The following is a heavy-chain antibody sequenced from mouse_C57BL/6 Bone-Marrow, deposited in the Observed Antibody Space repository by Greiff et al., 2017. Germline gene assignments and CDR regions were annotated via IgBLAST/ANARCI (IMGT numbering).Heavy chain of an antibody. CDR3: ATRRSFITTVVGYFDV. V-gene: IGHV1-55*01. CDR1: GYTFTSYW. Sequence: VQLQQPGAELVKPGASVKMSCKASGYTFTSYWITWVKQRPGQGLEWIGDIYPGSGSTNYNEKFKSKATLTVDTSSSTAYMQLSSLTSEDSAVYYCATRRSFITTVVGYFDVWGTGTTVTVSS. J-gene: IGHJ1*03. CDR2: IYPGSGST. D-gene: IGHD1-1*01.